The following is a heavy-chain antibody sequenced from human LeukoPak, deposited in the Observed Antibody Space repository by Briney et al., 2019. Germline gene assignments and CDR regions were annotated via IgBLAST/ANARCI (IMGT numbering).Heavy chain of an antibody. Sequence: GASVKVSCKASGYTFTKSYIHWVRQAPGQRLEWMGLINPGGDNTDYAQKFQGRVTMTSDTSARTVYMELSSLRAEDTALYYCAKPGRGYYYASGFDSWGQGTLVTVSS. CDR3: AKPGRGYYYASGFDS. CDR2: INPGGDNT. D-gene: IGHD3-10*01. CDR1: GYTFTKSY. J-gene: IGHJ4*02. V-gene: IGHV1-46*01.